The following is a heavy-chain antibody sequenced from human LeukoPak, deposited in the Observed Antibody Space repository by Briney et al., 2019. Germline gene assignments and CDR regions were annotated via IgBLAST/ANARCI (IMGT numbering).Heavy chain of an antibody. CDR3: AKEYTGTFSPFPSYFDN. CDR1: GFTFSNYW. D-gene: IGHD1-26*01. J-gene: IGHJ4*02. V-gene: IGHV3-7*03. CDR2: IKQDGSEK. Sequence: GGSLRLSCAASGFTFSNYWMTWLRQAPGKGLEWVANIKQDGSEKYYVDSVKGRFTISRDNSKNTLYLQMNSLRAEDTAIYYCAKEYTGTFSPFPSYFDNWGQGTLVTVSS.